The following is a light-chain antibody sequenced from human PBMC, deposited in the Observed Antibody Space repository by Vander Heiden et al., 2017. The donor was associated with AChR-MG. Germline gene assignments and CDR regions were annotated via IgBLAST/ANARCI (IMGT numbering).Light chain of an antibody. J-gene: IGKJ1*01. CDR1: QDISNY. V-gene: IGKV1-33*01. CDR2: DAS. CDR3: QQYDNLPAWT. Sequence: DIQMTQSPSSLSASVGDRVTITCQASQDISNYFNWYQQQPGNAPKRLLYDASNLETGVPSRCSGSGAGTDFTFTISSLQPEDIATEYCQQYDNLPAWTFGQGTKVEIK.